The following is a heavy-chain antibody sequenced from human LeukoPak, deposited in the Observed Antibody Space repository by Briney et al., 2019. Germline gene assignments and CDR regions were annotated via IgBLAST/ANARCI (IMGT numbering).Heavy chain of an antibody. CDR2: INPSGGST. V-gene: IGHV1-46*01. Sequence: ASVKVSCKASGYTFTSYGISWVRQAPGQGLEWMGIINPSGGSTSYAQKFQGRVTMTRDTSTSTVYMELSSLRSEDTAVYYCARILVATVDWGQGTLVTVSS. CDR1: GYTFTSYG. J-gene: IGHJ4*02. D-gene: IGHD5-12*01. CDR3: ARILVATVD.